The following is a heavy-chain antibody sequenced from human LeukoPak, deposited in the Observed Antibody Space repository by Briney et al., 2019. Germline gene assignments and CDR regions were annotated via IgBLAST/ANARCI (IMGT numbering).Heavy chain of an antibody. V-gene: IGHV4-61*02. Sequence: SETLSLTCTVSGDSISSGSYYWSWIRQPAGKGLEWIGRIYSSGSTNYNPSLKSRVTISVDTSKNQFSLKLSSVTAADTAVYYCARLYEGVTAVSYYYYMDVWGKGTTVTISS. CDR2: IYSSGST. D-gene: IGHD2-21*02. J-gene: IGHJ6*03. CDR1: GDSISSGSYY. CDR3: ARLYEGVTAVSYYYYMDV.